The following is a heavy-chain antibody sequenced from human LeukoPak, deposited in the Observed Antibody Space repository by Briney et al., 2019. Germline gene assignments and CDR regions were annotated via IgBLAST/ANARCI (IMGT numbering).Heavy chain of an antibody. Sequence: SETLSLTCTVSGASIRSGDYYWSWIRQPPGTGLEWIGYIYDSGSTYYNPSLKSRITISVDTSENRFSLKLSSVTATDTAVYYCARVGDAFDIWGQGTMVTVSS. CDR2: IYDSGST. V-gene: IGHV4-30-4*01. CDR3: ARVGDAFDI. CDR1: GASIRSGDYY. J-gene: IGHJ3*02.